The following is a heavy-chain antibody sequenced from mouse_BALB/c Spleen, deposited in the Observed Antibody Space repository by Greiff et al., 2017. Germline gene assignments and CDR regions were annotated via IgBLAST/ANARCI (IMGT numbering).Heavy chain of an antibody. D-gene: IGHD2-12*01. Sequence: VQLQQSGPELMKPGASVKISCKASGYSFTSYYMHWVKQSHGKSLEWIGYIDPFNGGTSYNQKFKGKATLTVDKSSSTAYMHLSSLTSEDSAVYYCARSLRRDYAMDYWGQGTSVTVSS. J-gene: IGHJ4*01. CDR3: ARSLRRDYAMDY. V-gene: IGHV1S135*01. CDR2: IDPFNGGT. CDR1: GYSFTSYY.